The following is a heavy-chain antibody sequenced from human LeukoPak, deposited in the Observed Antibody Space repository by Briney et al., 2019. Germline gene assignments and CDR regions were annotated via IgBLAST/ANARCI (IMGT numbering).Heavy chain of an antibody. CDR1: GFNFSSYG. CDR3: ARVRAGSGPHFDY. V-gene: IGHV3-33*01. J-gene: IGHJ4*02. Sequence: PGRSLRLSCAASGFNFSSYGMHWVRQAPGKGLEWVAVIWYDGSNKYYAHSVKGRFTISRDNSKNTLYLQMNSLRAEDTAVYYCARVRAGSGPHFDYWGQGTLVTVSS. CDR2: IWYDGSNK. D-gene: IGHD3-10*01.